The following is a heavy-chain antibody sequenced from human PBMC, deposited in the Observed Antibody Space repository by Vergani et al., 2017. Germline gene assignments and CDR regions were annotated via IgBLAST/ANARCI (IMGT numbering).Heavy chain of an antibody. Sequence: QVQLVQSGAEVKKPGASVKVSCKASGYSFTGYYLHWVRQAPGQGLEWMGRINPNSGGTNYAEKFQGRVTMTRDTSISTGYMEVTSLRSDDTAVYYCARASQWLQPLGFDYWGQGTLVTVSS. CDR2: INPNSGGT. CDR3: ARASQWLQPLGFDY. D-gene: IGHD5-24*01. V-gene: IGHV1-2*02. J-gene: IGHJ4*02. CDR1: GYSFTGYY.